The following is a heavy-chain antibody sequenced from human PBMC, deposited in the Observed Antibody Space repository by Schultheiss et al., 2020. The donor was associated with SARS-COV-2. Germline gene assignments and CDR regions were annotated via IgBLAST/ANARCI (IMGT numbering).Heavy chain of an antibody. CDR2: ISGSGGST. CDR3: AKGMDIVVVPAALDAFDI. D-gene: IGHD2-2*03. Sequence: GGSLRLSCAASGFTFSSYWMSWVRQAPGKGLEWVSAISGSGGSTYYADSVKGRFAISRDNSKNTLYLQMNSLRAEDTAVYYCAKGMDIVVVPAALDAFDIWGQGTMVTVSS. J-gene: IGHJ3*02. CDR1: GFTFSSYW. V-gene: IGHV3-23*01.